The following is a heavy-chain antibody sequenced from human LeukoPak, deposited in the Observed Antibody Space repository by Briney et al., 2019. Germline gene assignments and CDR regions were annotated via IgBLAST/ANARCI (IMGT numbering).Heavy chain of an antibody. CDR1: GFPFSNFW. CDR3: ARGNYGLDV. J-gene: IGHJ6*02. V-gene: IGHV3-74*01. Sequence: VGSLRLSCAASGFPFSNFWMYWVRQAPGKGLVWVSRISGDGSSTNYADSVKGRFTISRDNAKNTLYLQVNSLRAEDTAVYYCARGNYGLDVWGQGTTVTVSS. CDR2: ISGDGSST.